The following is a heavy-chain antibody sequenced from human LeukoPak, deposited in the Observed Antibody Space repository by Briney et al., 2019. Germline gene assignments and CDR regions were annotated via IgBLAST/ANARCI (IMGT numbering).Heavy chain of an antibody. Sequence: PGGSLRLSCAASGFTFSSYWMTWVRQAPGQGLGWVANIKQDGSEKYYVDSVKGRFTISRDNAKNSLYLQMNSLRAEDTAVYYCARESGLSSGWYGTAWIDYWGQGTLVTVSS. J-gene: IGHJ4*02. CDR1: GFTFSSYW. CDR2: IKQDGSEK. V-gene: IGHV3-7*01. CDR3: ARESGLSSGWYGTAWIDY. D-gene: IGHD6-19*01.